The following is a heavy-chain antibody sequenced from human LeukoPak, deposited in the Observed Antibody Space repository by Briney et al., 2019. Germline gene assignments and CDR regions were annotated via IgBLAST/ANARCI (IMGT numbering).Heavy chain of an antibody. D-gene: IGHD6-19*01. CDR3: ARRDYSTGWSFDK. J-gene: IGHJ4*02. V-gene: IGHV4-4*07. CDR1: GGSISNYQ. Sequence: SETLSLTCTVPGGSISNYQWTWIRQPAGKGLKWIGQIHTSGSTNYNPPLKSRVTMSIDTAENPVSLTMRSVTAADTALYYCARRDYSTGWSFDKWGQGTLVTVSS. CDR2: IHTSGST.